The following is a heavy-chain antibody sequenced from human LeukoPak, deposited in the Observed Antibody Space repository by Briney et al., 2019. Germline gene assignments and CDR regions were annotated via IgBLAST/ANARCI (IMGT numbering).Heavy chain of an antibody. V-gene: IGHV3-43*01. D-gene: IGHD5-12*01. J-gene: IGHJ4*02. CDR2: SWDAGRT. CDR1: GFTFDDYT. Sequence: GGSLRLSCAASGFTFDDYTMHWVRQAPGKGLEWVSLSWDAGRTYYADSVKGRFTISRDNARNSLYVQMNSLRVEDTGVYYCARDSGLTGYDLLDYWGQGTLVTVSS. CDR3: ARDSGLTGYDLLDY.